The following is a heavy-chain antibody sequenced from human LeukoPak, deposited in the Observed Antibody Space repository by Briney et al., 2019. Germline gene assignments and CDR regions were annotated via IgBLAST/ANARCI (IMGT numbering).Heavy chain of an antibody. J-gene: IGHJ3*02. CDR3: ARRGVVVPAAIHDAFDI. Sequence: SETLSLTCTVSGGSISSSSYYWGWIRQPPGKGLEWIGSIYYSGSTYYNPSLKSRVTISVDTSKNQFSLKLSSVTAADTAVYYCARRGVVVPAAIHDAFDIWGQGTMVTVSS. CDR1: GGSISSSSYY. V-gene: IGHV4-39*01. CDR2: IYYSGST. D-gene: IGHD2-2*02.